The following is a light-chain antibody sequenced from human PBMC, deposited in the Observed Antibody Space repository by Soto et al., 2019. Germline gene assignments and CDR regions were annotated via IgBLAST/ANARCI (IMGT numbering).Light chain of an antibody. CDR2: RAS. CDR3: QQHNQWPIT. Sequence: DIQITQSPSTLSASVGDIVTITCRASQNINIWLAWFQQKPGQAPKLLIYRASNLVSGVPSRFSGSGSGTEFTLTINSLQSEDSAVYYCQQHNQWPITFGQGTRLEIK. V-gene: IGKV1-5*03. J-gene: IGKJ5*01. CDR1: QNINIW.